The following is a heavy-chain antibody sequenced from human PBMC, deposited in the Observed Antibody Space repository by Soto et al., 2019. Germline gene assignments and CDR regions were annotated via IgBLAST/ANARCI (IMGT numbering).Heavy chain of an antibody. CDR3: ARGDCSAAGCYIHYYYGMDV. D-gene: IGHD2-2*02. CDR1: GFTFRNYA. CDR2: IDRSGGTS. J-gene: IGHJ6*02. Sequence: PGGSLRLSCAAAGFTFRNYAMSWVRQAPGKGLEWVSAIDRSGGTSYYADSVKGRLTISRDNAKNTLYLQMNSLRADDTAVYYCARGDCSAAGCYIHYYYGMDVWGQGTTVTVSS. V-gene: IGHV3-23*01.